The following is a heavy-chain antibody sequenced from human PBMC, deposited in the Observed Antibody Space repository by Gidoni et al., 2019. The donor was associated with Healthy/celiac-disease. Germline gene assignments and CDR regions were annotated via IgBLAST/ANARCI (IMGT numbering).Heavy chain of an antibody. V-gene: IGHV4-31*03. J-gene: IGHJ3*02. CDR1: GGPISSGGYY. Sequence: QVQLQESGPGLVKPSQTLSLPCTVSGGPISSGGYYWSWIRQHPGKGLEWIGYIYYSGSTYYNPSLKSRVTISVDTSKNQFSLKLSSVTAADTAVYYCARGGTGYDAFDIWGQGTMVTVSS. CDR3: ARGGTGYDAFDI. D-gene: IGHD1-1*01. CDR2: IYYSGST.